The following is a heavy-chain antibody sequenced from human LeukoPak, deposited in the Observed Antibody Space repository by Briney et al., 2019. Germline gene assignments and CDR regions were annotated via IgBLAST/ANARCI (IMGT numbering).Heavy chain of an antibody. V-gene: IGHV1-46*01. J-gene: IGHJ4*02. CDR1: GYTFTSYY. CDR3: AREGALINYDY. CDR2: INPSGGST. D-gene: IGHD3-10*01. Sequence: PGRSLRLSCAASGYTFTSYYMHWVRQAPGQGLEWMGIINPSGGSTSYAQKFQGRATMTRDMSTSTVYMELSSLRSEDTAVYYCAREGALINYDYWGQGTLVTVSS.